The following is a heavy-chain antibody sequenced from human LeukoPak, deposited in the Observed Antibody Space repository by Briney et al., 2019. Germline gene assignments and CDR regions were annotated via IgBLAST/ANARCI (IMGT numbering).Heavy chain of an antibody. CDR1: GGSISSYY. V-gene: IGHV4-59*01. D-gene: IGHD5-18*01. J-gene: IGHJ4*02. CDR3: ARDPGNRYGYSPFDY. CDR2: IYYSGST. Sequence: SETLSLTCTVSGGSISSYYWSWIRQPPGKGLEWIGYIYYSGSTNYNPSLKSRVTISVDTSKNQFSLKLSSVTAADTAVYYCARDPGNRYGYSPFDYWGQGTLVTVSS.